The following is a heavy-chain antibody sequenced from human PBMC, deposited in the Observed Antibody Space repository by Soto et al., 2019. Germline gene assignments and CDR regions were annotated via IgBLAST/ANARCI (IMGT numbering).Heavy chain of an antibody. CDR2: IYYSGST. J-gene: IGHJ4*02. Sequence: SETLSLTCTVSGGSVSSGSYYWSWIRQPPGKGLEWIGYIYYSGSTNYNPSLKSRVTISVDTSKNQFSLKLSSVTAADTAVYYCAKGNDFWIRGSYYFDYWGQGTLVTVSS. CDR3: AKGNDFWIRGSYYFDY. V-gene: IGHV4-61*01. D-gene: IGHD3-3*01. CDR1: GGSVSSGSYY.